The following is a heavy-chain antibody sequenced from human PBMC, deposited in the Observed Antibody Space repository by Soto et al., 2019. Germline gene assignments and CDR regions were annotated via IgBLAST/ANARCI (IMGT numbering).Heavy chain of an antibody. D-gene: IGHD3-10*01. CDR3: ANGGRRRITMVRGAAGPPYIGFDY. Sequence: SGWSLRLSCAASGFTFSSYAMSWVRQAPGKGLEWGSSISGSGGSTYYADSVKGRFTISRDNSKNTLYLQMKSLRAEDTAVYYCANGGRRRITMVRGAAGPPYIGFDYWGQGTLVTVSS. V-gene: IGHV3-23*01. CDR1: GFTFSSYA. CDR2: ISGSGGST. J-gene: IGHJ4*02.